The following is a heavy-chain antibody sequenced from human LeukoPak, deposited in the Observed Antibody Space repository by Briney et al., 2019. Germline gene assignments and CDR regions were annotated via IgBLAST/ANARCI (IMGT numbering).Heavy chain of an antibody. J-gene: IGHJ3*02. CDR1: GGTFSSYT. V-gene: IGHV1-69*02. Sequence: SVKVSCKASGGTFSSYTISWVRQAPGQGLEWMGRIIPILGIANYAQKFQGRVTITADKSTSTAHMELSSLRSEDTAVYYCARAEIKRAFDIWGQGTMVTVSS. D-gene: IGHD3-16*01. CDR3: ARAEIKRAFDI. CDR2: IIPILGIA.